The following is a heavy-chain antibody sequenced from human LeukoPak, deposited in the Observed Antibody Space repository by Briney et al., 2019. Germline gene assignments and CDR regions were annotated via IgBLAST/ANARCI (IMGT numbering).Heavy chain of an antibody. CDR3: ARASYYYGSGSYYAADY. D-gene: IGHD3-10*01. J-gene: IGHJ4*02. V-gene: IGHV3-23*01. CDR2: ISGSGGGT. Sequence: GGSLRLSCAASGFTFSSYAMSWVRQAPGKGLEWVSAISGSGGGTYYADSVKGRFTISRDNSKNTLYLQMNSLRAEDTAVYYCARASYYYGSGSYYAADYWGQGTLVTVPS. CDR1: GFTFSSYA.